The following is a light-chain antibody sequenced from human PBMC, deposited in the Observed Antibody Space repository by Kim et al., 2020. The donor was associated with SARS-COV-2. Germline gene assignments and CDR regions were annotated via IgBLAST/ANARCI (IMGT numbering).Light chain of an antibody. J-gene: IGKJ2*01. CDR2: LAS. Sequence: EIVLTQSPGTLSLSPGEGATLSCRASQSVSTNYLAWYQQKPGQAPRLLIYLASRRATGIPDRFSGSGSGTDFTLTISRLEPEDFAVYYCQQYGSSPRTFGQGTKLEIK. CDR3: QQYGSSPRT. CDR1: QSVSTNY. V-gene: IGKV3-20*01.